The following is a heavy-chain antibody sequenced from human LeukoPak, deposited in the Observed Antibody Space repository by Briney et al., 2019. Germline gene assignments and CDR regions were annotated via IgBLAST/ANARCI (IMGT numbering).Heavy chain of an antibody. CDR3: VKAQRGFDDFWSGYDY. V-gene: IGHV3-23*01. D-gene: IGHD3-3*01. Sequence: GGSLRLSCAASGFTFSRYFLAWVRQAPGKGLEWVASIFAGSGTTHYADSVKGRFTISRDNSQNTLYIQMESLRVEDTAVYYCVKAQRGFDDFWSGYDYWGQGSLGTVSS. CDR1: GFTFSRYF. J-gene: IGHJ4*02. CDR2: IFAGSGTT.